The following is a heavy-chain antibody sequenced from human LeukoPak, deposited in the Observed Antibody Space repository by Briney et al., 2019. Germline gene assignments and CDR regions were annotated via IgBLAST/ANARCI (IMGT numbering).Heavy chain of an antibody. CDR3: VQDIGKRHNTNWHRDAYDI. J-gene: IGHJ3*02. CDR2: ISSSSSYI. CDR1: GFTFSSYS. V-gene: IGHV3-21*04. D-gene: IGHD1-1*01. Sequence: PGGSLRLSCAASGFTFSSYSMNWVRQAPGKGLEWVSSISSSSSYIYYADSVKGRFTISRDNAKNSLYLQMSSLRAEDTALNYCVQDIGKRHNTNWHRDAYDIWGQGTMVTVSS.